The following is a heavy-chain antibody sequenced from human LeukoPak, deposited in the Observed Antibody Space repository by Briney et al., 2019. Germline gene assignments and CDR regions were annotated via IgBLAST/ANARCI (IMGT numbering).Heavy chain of an antibody. CDR2: INHSGST. CDR3: ARVAGYSGYDYWFDP. J-gene: IGHJ5*02. D-gene: IGHD5-12*01. Sequence: SETLSLTCAVYGGSFSGYYWSWIRQPPGKGLEWIGEINHSGSTNYNPSLKSRVTISVDTSKNQFSLKLSSVTAADTAVYYCARVAGYSGYDYWFDPWGQGTLVTVSS. V-gene: IGHV4-34*01. CDR1: GGSFSGYY.